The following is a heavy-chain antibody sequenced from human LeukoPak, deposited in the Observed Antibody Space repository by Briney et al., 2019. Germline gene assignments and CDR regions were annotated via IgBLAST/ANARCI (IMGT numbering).Heavy chain of an antibody. CDR3: AREAVAGLIDY. CDR1: GFTVSSHY. D-gene: IGHD6-19*01. J-gene: IGHJ4*02. V-gene: IGHV3-53*01. CDR2: IHSGGST. Sequence: GGSRRLSCAASGFTVSSHYMSWVRQAPGKGLEWVSVIHSGGSTYYADSVKGRFTISRDTSKNTLYLQMNSLRAEDTAVYYCAREAVAGLIDYWGQGTLDTVSS.